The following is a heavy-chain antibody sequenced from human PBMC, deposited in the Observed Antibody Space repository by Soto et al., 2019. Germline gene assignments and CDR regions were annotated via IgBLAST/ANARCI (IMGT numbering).Heavy chain of an antibody. J-gene: IGHJ6*03. CDR2: ISSSGSYI. CDR1: RFAFNGYL. CDR3: ARDFWNTYYDFWSGYLPPYYYYYMDV. Sequence: GGSPTLSCATCRFAFNGYLINGVRRAPWKQLEWVASISSSGSYIHYLDSVKGRFTIARDNAKNSLYMQMNSLRAEDTAVYYCARDFWNTYYDFWSGYLPPYYYYYMDVWGKGTTVTVAS. V-gene: IGHV3-21*01. D-gene: IGHD3-3*01.